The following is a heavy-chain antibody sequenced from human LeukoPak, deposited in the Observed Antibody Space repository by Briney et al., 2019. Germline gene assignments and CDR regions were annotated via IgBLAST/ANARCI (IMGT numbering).Heavy chain of an antibody. CDR2: ICYSGTT. V-gene: IGHV4-59*01. CDR3: AREDYCSGGSCYSGYFQH. CDR1: GGSISSYY. J-gene: IGHJ1*01. D-gene: IGHD2-15*01. Sequence: SETLSLTCTVSGGSISSYYWSWIRQPPGKGLEWIGYICYSGTTNYNPSLKSRVTISVDTSKNQFSLKLSSVTAADTAVYYCAREDYCSGGSCYSGYFQHWGQGTLVTVSS.